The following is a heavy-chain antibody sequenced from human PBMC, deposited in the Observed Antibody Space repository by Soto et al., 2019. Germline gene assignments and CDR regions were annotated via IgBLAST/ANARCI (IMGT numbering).Heavy chain of an antibody. J-gene: IGHJ4*02. CDR3: AREVATVAFDY. V-gene: IGHV3-30-3*01. CDR2: ISHDGSNK. Sequence: GGSLRLSCAASGFTFSSYAMHWVRQAPGKGLEWVAVISHDGSNKYYADSVKGRFTISRDNSKNTLYLQMNSLRAEDTAVYYCAREVATVAFDYWGQGTLVTVSS. D-gene: IGHD4-17*01. CDR1: GFTFSSYA.